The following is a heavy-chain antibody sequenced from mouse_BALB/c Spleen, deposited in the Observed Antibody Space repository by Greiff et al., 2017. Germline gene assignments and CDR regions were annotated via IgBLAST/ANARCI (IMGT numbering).Heavy chain of an antibody. CDR3: ARDSELGWFAY. CDR2: INSNGGST. V-gene: IGHV5-6-3*01. CDR1: GFTFSSYG. D-gene: IGHD4-1*01. J-gene: IGHJ3*01. Sequence: DVHLVESGGGLVQPGGSLKLSCAASGFTFSSYGMSWVRQTPDKRLELVATINSNGGSTYYPDSVKGRFTISRDNAKNTLYLQMSSLKSEDTAMYYCARDSELGWFAYWGQGTLVTVSA.